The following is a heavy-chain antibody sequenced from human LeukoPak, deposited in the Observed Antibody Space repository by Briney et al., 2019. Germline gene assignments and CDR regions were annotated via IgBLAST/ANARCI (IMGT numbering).Heavy chain of an antibody. CDR1: GYTFTSYG. D-gene: IGHD6-6*01. CDR3: ARDRYSSSSGVYYFDY. J-gene: IGHJ4*02. V-gene: IGHV1-18*01. CDR2: ISAYNGNT. Sequence: ASVKVSCKASGYTFTSYGISWVRQAPGQGLEWMGWISAYNGNTNYAQKLQGRVTMTTDTSTSTAYMELSSLRSEDTAVYYCARDRYSSSSGVYYFDYWGQGTLVTVSS.